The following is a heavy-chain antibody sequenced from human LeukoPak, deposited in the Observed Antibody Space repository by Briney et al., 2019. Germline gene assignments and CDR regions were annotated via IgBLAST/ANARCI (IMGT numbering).Heavy chain of an antibody. Sequence: GGSLRLSCAASGFTFSSYGMHWVRQAPGKGLEWVAVIWYDGSNKYYADSVKGRFTISRDNSKNTLYLQMNSLRAEDTAVYYCARRGRDGYNGLNYYYYMDVWGKGTTVTVSS. V-gene: IGHV3-33*01. D-gene: IGHD5-24*01. CDR2: IWYDGSNK. CDR3: ARRGRDGYNGLNYYYYMDV. CDR1: GFTFSSYG. J-gene: IGHJ6*03.